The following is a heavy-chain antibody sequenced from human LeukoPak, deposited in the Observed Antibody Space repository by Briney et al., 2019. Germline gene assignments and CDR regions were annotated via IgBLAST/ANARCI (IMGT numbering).Heavy chain of an antibody. V-gene: IGHV5-51*01. CDR2: IYPGDSDT. J-gene: IGHJ5*02. D-gene: IGHD1-26*01. CDR3: ARHHYSGLYNWFDP. Sequence: GESLKISCKGSGYSFTNYWLAWVRQMPGQGLEWMGIIYPGDSDTRYSPSFQGQVTISADKSISTAYPQWSGLKASDTAMYYCARHHYSGLYNWFDPWGQGTLVTVSS. CDR1: GYSFTNYW.